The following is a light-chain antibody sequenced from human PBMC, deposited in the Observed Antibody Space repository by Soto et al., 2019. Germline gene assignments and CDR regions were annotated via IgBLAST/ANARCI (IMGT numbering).Light chain of an antibody. CDR1: SSAVGRYDL. V-gene: IGLV2-23*01. CDR2: EGS. J-gene: IGLJ1*01. Sequence: LTQPASVSGSRGQSITISCTGTSSAVGRYDLVSWYQDLPGKAPKLIIYEGSKRPSGVSNRFSASKSGNTASLTISGLQAEDEADYFCCSYAGTRTYVFGSGTKVTVL. CDR3: CSYAGTRTYV.